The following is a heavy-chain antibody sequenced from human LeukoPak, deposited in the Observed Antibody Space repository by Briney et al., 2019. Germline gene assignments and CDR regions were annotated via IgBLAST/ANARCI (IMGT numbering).Heavy chain of an antibody. V-gene: IGHV4-59*01. Sequence: SETLSLTCTVSGGSISRYYWSWIRRPPGKGLEWIGYIDDSGNTNYNPSLKSQVTISVDKSKNQFSLKLSSVTAADTAVYYCARDLDPYSSSSGQFDPWGQGTLVTVSS. D-gene: IGHD6-13*01. CDR3: ARDLDPYSSSSGQFDP. CDR1: GGSISRYY. J-gene: IGHJ5*02. CDR2: IDDSGNT.